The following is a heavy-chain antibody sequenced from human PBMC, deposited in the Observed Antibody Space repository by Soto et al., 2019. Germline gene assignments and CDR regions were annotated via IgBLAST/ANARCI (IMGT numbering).Heavy chain of an antibody. CDR2: IYKSATT. Sequence: PSETLSLTSSVSGDSISNLEYFWAWIRQPPGQALEYIGYIYKSATTYYNPSFESRVAISVDTSKSQFSLNVTSVTAADTAVYFCARGRYCLTGRCFPNWFDSWGQGALVTVSS. V-gene: IGHV4-30-4*01. J-gene: IGHJ5*01. D-gene: IGHD7-27*01. CDR1: GDSISNLEYF. CDR3: ARGRYCLTGRCFPNWFDS.